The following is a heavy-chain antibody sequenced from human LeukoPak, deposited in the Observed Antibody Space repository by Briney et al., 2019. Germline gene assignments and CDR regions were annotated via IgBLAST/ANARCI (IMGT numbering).Heavy chain of an antibody. CDR3: ARGHSPVTTKVSYFQH. CDR2: IYYSGGT. Sequence: SETLSLTCTVSGGSISSYYWSWIRQPPGKGLEWIGYIYYSGGTYYNPSLKSRVTISVDTSKNQFSLKLSSVTAADTAVYYCARGHSPVTTKVSYFQHWGQGTLVTVSS. CDR1: GGSISSYY. J-gene: IGHJ1*01. D-gene: IGHD4-17*01. V-gene: IGHV4-59*12.